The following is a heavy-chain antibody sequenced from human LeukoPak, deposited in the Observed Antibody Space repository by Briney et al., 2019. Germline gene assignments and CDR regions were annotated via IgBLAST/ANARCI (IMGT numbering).Heavy chain of an antibody. V-gene: IGHV1-46*01. D-gene: IGHD1-26*01. CDR2: INPSGGSR. J-gene: IGHJ3*02. CDR3: ARGSIVGAKTLGFGAFDI. Sequence: ASVKVSCKASGYTFTSNYMHWVRQAPGQGLEWMGIINPSGGSRSYAQKFQGRVTMTRDTSTSTVYMELSSLRSEDTAVYYCARGSIVGAKTLGFGAFDIWGQGTMVTVSS. CDR1: GYTFTSNY.